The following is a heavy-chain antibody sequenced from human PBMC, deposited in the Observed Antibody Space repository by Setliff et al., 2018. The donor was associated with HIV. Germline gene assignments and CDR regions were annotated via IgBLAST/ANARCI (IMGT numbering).Heavy chain of an antibody. Sequence: GGSLRLSCAASGFSFTNYAMAWVRQAPGKGLEWVSALSGYGDSTYYADSVKGRLTVSRDNSKSTLYLRINSLRDEDTAVYYCAGESSIAVAEYFQHWGQGTLVTVSS. CDR3: AGESSIAVAEYFQH. CDR1: GFSFTNYA. V-gene: IGHV3-23*01. D-gene: IGHD6-19*01. CDR2: LSGYGDST. J-gene: IGHJ1*01.